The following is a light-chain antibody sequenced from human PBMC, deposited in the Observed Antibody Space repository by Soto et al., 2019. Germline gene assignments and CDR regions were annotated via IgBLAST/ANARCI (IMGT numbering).Light chain of an antibody. CDR3: QFYNSYSRT. Sequence: DIQMTQSPSTLSASVVDRGTITFRASQSIGDSLAWYQQRPGKAPNLLIYKASTLEGGVPSRFSGSGSGTQFTLTITSLQPDDFATYYCQFYNSYSRTFGQGTKVDIK. CDR2: KAS. V-gene: IGKV1-5*03. CDR1: QSIGDS. J-gene: IGKJ1*01.